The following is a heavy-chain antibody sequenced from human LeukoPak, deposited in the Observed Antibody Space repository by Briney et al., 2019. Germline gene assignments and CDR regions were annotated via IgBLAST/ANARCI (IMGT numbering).Heavy chain of an antibody. CDR3: ASRPFETTVVPWDFY. Sequence: GESLKISCKGSGYNFNTYWVAWVRQLPGKGLEWIEIIRPMNSDMRYSPSFQGLVTISADRSINTAYLQWSSLTASDTAMYYCASRPFETTVVPWDFYWGQGTQVTVSS. CDR1: GYNFNTYW. D-gene: IGHD4-23*01. V-gene: IGHV5-51*01. J-gene: IGHJ4*02. CDR2: IRPMNSDM.